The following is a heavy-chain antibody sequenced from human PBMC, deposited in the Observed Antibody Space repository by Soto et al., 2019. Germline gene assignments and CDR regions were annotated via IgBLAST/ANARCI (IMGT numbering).Heavy chain of an antibody. V-gene: IGHV4-39*01. J-gene: IGHJ6*03. CDR3: ARNARSYYDILTGSYYYYYMDV. CDR1: GGSISSSSYY. D-gene: IGHD3-9*01. CDR2: IYYSGST. Sequence: QLQLQESGPGLVKPSETLSLTCTVSGGSISSSSYYWGWIRQPPGKGLEWIGSIYYSGSTYYNPSLKSRVTISVETSKNQFSLKLSSVTAADTAVYYCARNARSYYDILTGSYYYYYMDVWGKGTTVTVSS.